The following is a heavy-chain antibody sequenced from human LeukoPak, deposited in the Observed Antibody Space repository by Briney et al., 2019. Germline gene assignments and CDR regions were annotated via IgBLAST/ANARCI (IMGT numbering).Heavy chain of an antibody. CDR3: AKTSLGYCSGGSCGFDY. D-gene: IGHD2-15*01. CDR2: WDGGST. V-gene: IGHV3-43*01. J-gene: IGHJ4*02. Sequence: WDGGSTYYADSVKGRFTISRDNSKNSLYLQMNSLRTEDTALYYCAKTSLGYCSGGSCGFDYWGQGTLVTVSS.